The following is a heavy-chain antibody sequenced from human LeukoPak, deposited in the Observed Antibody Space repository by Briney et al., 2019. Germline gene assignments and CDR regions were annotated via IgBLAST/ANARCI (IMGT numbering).Heavy chain of an antibody. CDR3: ARGGYYYDSGGYYHPFDY. V-gene: IGHV1-46*01. CDR2: INPNGGST. D-gene: IGHD3-22*01. Sequence: ASVKVSCKASGYTFTSYYMHWVRQAPGQGLEWMGIINPNGGSTSYAHKFQGRVTMTRDTSTSTVYMELSSLRSEDTAVYYCARGGYYYDSGGYYHPFDYWGQGTLVTVSS. CDR1: GYTFTSYY. J-gene: IGHJ4*02.